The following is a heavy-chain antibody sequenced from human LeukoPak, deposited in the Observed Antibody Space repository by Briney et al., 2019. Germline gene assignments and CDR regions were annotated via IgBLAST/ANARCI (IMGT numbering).Heavy chain of an antibody. J-gene: IGHJ4*02. Sequence: SGESLRLSCAASRFTFSTYSMNWVRQAPGKGLEWVSSIDSTSTYIYYADSVKGRFTISRDNAKNSLYLQMDSLRAEDTAVYYCARDSLVGSTTPVFDYWGQGTLVTVSS. CDR3: ARDSLVGSTTPVFDY. D-gene: IGHD1-26*01. CDR1: RFTFSTYS. CDR2: IDSTSTYI. V-gene: IGHV3-21*04.